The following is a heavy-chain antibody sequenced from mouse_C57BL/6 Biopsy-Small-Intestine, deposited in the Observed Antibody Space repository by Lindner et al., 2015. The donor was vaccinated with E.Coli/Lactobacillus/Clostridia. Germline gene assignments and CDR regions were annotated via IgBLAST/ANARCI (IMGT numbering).Heavy chain of an antibody. Sequence: SVKVSCKASGYKFSSYGISWVRQAPGQGLEWMGWISTSIAETNYAQKFQGRVTMTKDTFTSTVYMELRSLRADDTAVYYCARDRDGYSSGWWGQGTLVSVSS. V-gene: IGHV1-74*01. J-gene: IGHJ4*01. CDR1: GYKFSSYG. D-gene: IGHD6-1*01. CDR3: ARDRDGYSSGW. CDR2: ISTSIAET.